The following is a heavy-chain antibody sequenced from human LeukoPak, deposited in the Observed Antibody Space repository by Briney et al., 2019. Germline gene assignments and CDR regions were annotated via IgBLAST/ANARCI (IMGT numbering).Heavy chain of an antibody. CDR1: GFTFSSYW. CDR3: ATDFYDST. D-gene: IGHD3-22*01. V-gene: IGHV3-15*07. J-gene: IGHJ5*02. Sequence: GGSLRLSCAASGFTFSSYWMNWVRQAPGKGLEWVGRIRSNSDGGTIDYAAPVKDRFTLSRDDSKTTLYLQMNSLQTEDTAVYYCATDFYDSTWGQGTLVTVSS. CDR2: IRSNSDGGTI.